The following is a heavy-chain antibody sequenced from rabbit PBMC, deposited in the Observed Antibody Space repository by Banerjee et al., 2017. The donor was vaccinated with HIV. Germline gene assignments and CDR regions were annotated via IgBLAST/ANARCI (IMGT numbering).Heavy chain of an antibody. CDR1: GFDFSSYY. D-gene: IGHD3-1*01. V-gene: IGHV1S40*01. CDR3: ARWGYGMDL. Sequence: QSLEESGGDLVKPGASLTLTCTASGFDFSSYYMSWVRQAPGKGLELIACIDTNSDSTSYASWAKGRFTISKTSSTTVTLQMTSLTAADTATYFCARWGYGMDLWGQGTLVTVS. J-gene: IGHJ6*01. CDR2: IDTNSDST.